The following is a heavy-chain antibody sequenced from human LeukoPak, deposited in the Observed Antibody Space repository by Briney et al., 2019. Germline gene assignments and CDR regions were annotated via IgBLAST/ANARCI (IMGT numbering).Heavy chain of an antibody. CDR1: GFTFSSYW. CDR3: ASSTYYYDSSGYYYNY. J-gene: IGHJ4*02. V-gene: IGHV3-7*01. CDR2: IKQDGSEK. D-gene: IGHD3-22*01. Sequence: PTGESLKISCAASGFTFSSYWMSWVRQAPGKGLEWVANIKQDGSEKYYVDSVKGRFTISRDNAKNSLYLQMNSLRAEDTAVYYCASSTYYYDSSGYYYNYWGQGTLVTVSS.